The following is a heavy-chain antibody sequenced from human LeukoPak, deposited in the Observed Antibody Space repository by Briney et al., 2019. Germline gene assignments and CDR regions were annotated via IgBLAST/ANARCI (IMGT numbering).Heavy chain of an antibody. D-gene: IGHD1-26*01. V-gene: IGHV3-30-3*01. CDR3: AKTVGATPAFDY. CDR1: GFTFSSYA. CDR2: ISYDGSNK. Sequence: PGGSLRLSCAASGFTFSSYAMHWVRQAPGKGLEWVAVISYDGSNKYYADSVKGRFTISRDNSKNTLYLQMNSLRAEDTAVYYCAKTVGATPAFDYWGQGTLVTVSS. J-gene: IGHJ4*02.